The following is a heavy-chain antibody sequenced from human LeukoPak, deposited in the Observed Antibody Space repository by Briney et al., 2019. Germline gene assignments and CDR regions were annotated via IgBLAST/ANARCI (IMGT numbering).Heavy chain of an antibody. D-gene: IGHD6-13*01. J-gene: IGHJ6*03. CDR1: GGSISSGSYY. CDR2: IYTSGST. V-gene: IGHV4-61*02. Sequence: KPSETLSLTCTVSGGSISSGSYYWSWIRQPAGKGLGWIGRIYTSGSTNYNPSLKSRVTISVDTSKNQFSLKLSSVTAADTAVYYCATPSSSKSIAAAAGVRYYYMDVWGKGTTVTVSS. CDR3: ATPSSSKSIAAAAGVRYYYMDV.